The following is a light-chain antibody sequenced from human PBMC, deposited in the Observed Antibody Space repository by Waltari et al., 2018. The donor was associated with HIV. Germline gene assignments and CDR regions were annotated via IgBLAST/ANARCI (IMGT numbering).Light chain of an antibody. CDR2: NNG. J-gene: IGLJ3*02. CDR3: ATWDANQWV. CDR1: SANIGNNY. Sequence: QSVLGQESSASGTAGQRVVISCSGTSANIGNNYVSWYQQCAGPPPRLMIDNNGQRPSGVPDRCAGSKAGVSASLVSSGRQSGDEATYYCATWDANQWVFGGGTKVSVL. V-gene: IGLV1-47*02.